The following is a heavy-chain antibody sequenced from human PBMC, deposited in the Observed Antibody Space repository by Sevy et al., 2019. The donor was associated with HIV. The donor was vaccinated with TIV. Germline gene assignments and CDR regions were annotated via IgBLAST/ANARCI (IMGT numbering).Heavy chain of an antibody. CDR3: VRGPGYYFDH. CDR2: ISSSPTVI. D-gene: IGHD5-12*01. Sequence: GGSLRLSCIASGFTFSSYSMNWVRQAPGKGLEWVSFISSSPTVIYYADSVKGRFTPSRENAENSVYLQMNRLRDEDTAVYYCVRGPGYYFDHWGQGTLVTVSS. V-gene: IGHV3-48*02. CDR1: GFTFSSYS. J-gene: IGHJ4*02.